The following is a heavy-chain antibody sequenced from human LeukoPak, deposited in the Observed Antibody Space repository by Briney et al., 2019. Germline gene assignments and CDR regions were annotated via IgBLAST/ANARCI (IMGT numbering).Heavy chain of an antibody. D-gene: IGHD4-11*01. Sequence: GGSLRLSCEASGFTFRSYGMHWVRQAPGKGLAWVAFIWYDGSKKHYADSVEGRFTISRDNSKNTLYLQMNSLRAEDTAVYYCAKHYSDYGIDYWGQGTLVTVSS. CDR2: IWYDGSKK. CDR3: AKHYSDYGIDY. J-gene: IGHJ4*02. V-gene: IGHV3-30*02. CDR1: GFTFRSYG.